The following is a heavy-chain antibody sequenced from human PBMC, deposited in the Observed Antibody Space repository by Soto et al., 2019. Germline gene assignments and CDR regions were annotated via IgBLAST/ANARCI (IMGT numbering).Heavy chain of an antibody. Sequence: QVQLVESGGGVVQPGRSLRLSCAASGFTFSSYAMHWVRRAPGKGLEWVAVISYDGSNKYYADSVKGRFTISRDNSKNTLYLQLNSLRAEDTAVYYCARDASRGWYRALDYWGQGTLVTVSS. CDR1: GFTFSSYA. V-gene: IGHV3-30-3*01. J-gene: IGHJ4*02. D-gene: IGHD6-19*01. CDR3: ARDASRGWYRALDY. CDR2: ISYDGSNK.